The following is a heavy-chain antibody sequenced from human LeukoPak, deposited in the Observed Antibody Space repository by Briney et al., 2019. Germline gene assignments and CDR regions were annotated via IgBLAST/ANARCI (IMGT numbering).Heavy chain of an antibody. J-gene: IGHJ3*02. CDR1: GGSISSGSYY. D-gene: IGHD2-2*01. CDR2: IYTSGST. V-gene: IGHV4-61*02. CDR3: ARAPDCSSTSCYPGSDAFDI. Sequence: SQTLSLTCTVSGGSISSGSYYWSWIRRPAGKGLEWIGRIYTSGSTNYNPSLKSRVTISVDTSKNQFSLKLSPVTAADTAVYYCARAPDCSSTSCYPGSDAFDIWGQGTMVTVSS.